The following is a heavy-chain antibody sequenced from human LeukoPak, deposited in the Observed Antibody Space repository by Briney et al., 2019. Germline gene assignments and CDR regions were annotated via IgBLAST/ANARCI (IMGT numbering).Heavy chain of an antibody. CDR1: GGSISSSSYY. J-gene: IGHJ4*02. CDR3: ASKADSGGYSGLFAGFDY. Sequence: PSETLSLTCTVSGGSISSSSYYWGWIRQPPGKGLEWIGSIYYSGSTYYNPSLKSRVTISVDTSKNQFSLKLSSVTAADTAVYYCASKADSGGYSGLFAGFDYWGQGTLVTVSS. V-gene: IGHV4-39*01. D-gene: IGHD1-26*01. CDR2: IYYSGST.